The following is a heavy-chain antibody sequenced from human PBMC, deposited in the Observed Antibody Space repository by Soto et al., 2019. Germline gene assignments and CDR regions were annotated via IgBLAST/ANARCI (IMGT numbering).Heavy chain of an antibody. V-gene: IGHV3-33*06. CDR1: GFSFTTYG. CDR3: AKDRGGGAVVPDY. D-gene: IGHD2-21*01. Sequence: QVQLVESGGGVVQPGRSLRLSCAASGFSFTTYGMHWVRQAPGEGLEWVAVIWYDGSNKYYADSVKGRFTISRDTSKKTLYLQMNPRGAEDTAVYYFAKDRGGGAVVPDYWGQGTLVTVSS. J-gene: IGHJ4*02. CDR2: IWYDGSNK.